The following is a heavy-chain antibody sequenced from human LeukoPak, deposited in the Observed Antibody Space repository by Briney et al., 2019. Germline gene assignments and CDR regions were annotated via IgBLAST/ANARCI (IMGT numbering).Heavy chain of an antibody. V-gene: IGHV3-30-3*01. CDR2: ILKDGSDA. D-gene: IGHD3-9*01. Sequence: GGSLTLSCPASAFTFNNFPMHWVRQAPGKGLEWVTLILKDGSDAFYADSVKGRFTIYRDNSENTIFLQMVSLRAEDTAIYYCPGDFHYFFDYGGQGTLVTVSS. J-gene: IGHJ4*02. CDR3: PGDFHYFFDY. CDR1: AFTFNNFP.